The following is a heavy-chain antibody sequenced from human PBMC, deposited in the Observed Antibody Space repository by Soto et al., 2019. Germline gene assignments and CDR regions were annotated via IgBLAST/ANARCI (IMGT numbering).Heavy chain of an antibody. V-gene: IGHV4-4*02. J-gene: IGHJ6*02. D-gene: IGHD3-22*01. CDR2: IYHSGST. Sequence: SETLSLTCAVSGGSISSSNWWSWVRQPPGKGLEWIGEIYHSGSTNYNPSLKSRVTISVDKSKNQFSLKLSSVTAADTAVYYCARDKPSDYYDSSGYHYYYYYGMDVWGQGTTVTVSS. CDR3: ARDKPSDYYDSSGYHYYYYYGMDV. CDR1: GGSISSSNW.